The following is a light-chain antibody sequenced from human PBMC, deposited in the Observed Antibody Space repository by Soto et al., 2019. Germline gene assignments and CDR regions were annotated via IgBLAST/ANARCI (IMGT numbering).Light chain of an antibody. V-gene: IGKV3-11*01. J-gene: IGKJ1*01. Sequence: EIVLTQSPATLSLSPGERATLSCKASQSVSNFLAWYQQKPGQAPRLLISDASNRATGIAGRFSGSGSGTDFSITISRLEPEDFAVYSCQQRSNWPWTFGQGTKVEIK. CDR1: QSVSNF. CDR3: QQRSNWPWT. CDR2: DAS.